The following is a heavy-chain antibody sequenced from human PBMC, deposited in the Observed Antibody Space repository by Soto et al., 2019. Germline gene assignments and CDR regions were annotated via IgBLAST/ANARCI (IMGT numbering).Heavy chain of an antibody. V-gene: IGHV3-11*01. D-gene: IGHD3-3*01. J-gene: IGHJ4*02. Sequence: QVQLVESGGGLVKPGGSLRLSCAASGFTFSDYYMSWIRQAPGKGLEWVSHISSTGSSMYYVDSVRGRFIISRYNAKNSLYLEMNRLRAEDTAVYYCARGGVDFWSGYWGVDFWGQGTLVTASS. CDR2: ISSTGSSM. CDR1: GFTFSDYY. CDR3: ARGGVDFWSGYWGVDF.